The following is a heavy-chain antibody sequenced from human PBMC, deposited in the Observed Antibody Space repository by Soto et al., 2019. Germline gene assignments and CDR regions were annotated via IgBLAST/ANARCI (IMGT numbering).Heavy chain of an antibody. D-gene: IGHD5-12*01. V-gene: IGHV4-61*01. Sequence: PSEPVSLTCTVSGDAVASINFYWSWIRQSPGKSLEWIGFINYNGNTNYNPSLRSRVTISLKPPKNQFTLTLRYVTAADTARYYSARVCSGNYDYKCEIYVWGQGSAVTV. CDR1: GDAVASINFY. CDR3: ARVCSGNYDYKCEIYV. J-gene: IGHJ6*02. CDR2: INYNGNT.